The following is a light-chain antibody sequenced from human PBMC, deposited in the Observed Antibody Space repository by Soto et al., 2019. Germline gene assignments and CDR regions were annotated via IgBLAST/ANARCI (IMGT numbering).Light chain of an antibody. V-gene: IGLV2-14*01. CDR2: EVS. J-gene: IGLJ3*02. Sequence: QSAPTQPASVSGSPGQSITISCTGTSSDVGAHNYVSWYQQHPGKAPKLIIYEVSNRPSGVSVRFSGSKSGNTASLTISGLQTDDEADYYCAPSTITFTRVFGGGTKLTVL. CDR1: SSDVGAHNY. CDR3: APSTITFTRV.